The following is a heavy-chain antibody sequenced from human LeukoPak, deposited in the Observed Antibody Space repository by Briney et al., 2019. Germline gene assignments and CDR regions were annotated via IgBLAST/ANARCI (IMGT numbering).Heavy chain of an antibody. V-gene: IGHV1-18*01. D-gene: IGHD3-22*01. CDR2: ISCYNGDT. Sequence: ASVKVSCKASGYTVTHHGISWVRQAPGQGLEWMGWISCYNGDTIYAQNVQGRVTMTTDASTRTAYIELRSLRSDDTAMYYCARDPSNSSGYHAHFDSWGQGALVTVSS. CDR3: ARDPSNSSGYHAHFDS. J-gene: IGHJ4*02. CDR1: GYTVTHHG.